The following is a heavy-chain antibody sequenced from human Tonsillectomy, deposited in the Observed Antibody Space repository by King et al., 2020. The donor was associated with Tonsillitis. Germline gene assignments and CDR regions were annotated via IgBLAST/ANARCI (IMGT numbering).Heavy chain of an antibody. CDR2: ISTYSGDT. V-gene: IGHV1-18*04. CDR3: ARGGRFSGSYYFDN. CDR1: GYTFTSYG. Sequence: QLVQSGAEVKKPGASVKVSCKASGYTFTSYGINWVRQAPGQGLEWMGWISTYSGDTNFAQKLQGRVTMTTDTSTGTAYMELRSLRSDDTAVYYCARGGRFSGSYYFDNWGQGTLVTVSS. J-gene: IGHJ5*02. D-gene: IGHD1-26*01.